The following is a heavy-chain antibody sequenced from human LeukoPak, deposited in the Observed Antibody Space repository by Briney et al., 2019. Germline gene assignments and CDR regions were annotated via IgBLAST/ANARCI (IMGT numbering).Heavy chain of an antibody. CDR3: ARSNDYGDYLIYFDY. V-gene: IGHV3-53*01. CDR1: GFTVSSNY. J-gene: IGHJ4*02. D-gene: IGHD4-17*01. Sequence: GGSLRLSCAASGFTVSSNYMSWVRQAPGKGLEWVSVIYSGGSTYYADSVKGRFTISRDNSKNTLYLQMNSLRAEDTAVYYCARSNDYGDYLIYFDYWGQGTLVTVSS. CDR2: IYSGGST.